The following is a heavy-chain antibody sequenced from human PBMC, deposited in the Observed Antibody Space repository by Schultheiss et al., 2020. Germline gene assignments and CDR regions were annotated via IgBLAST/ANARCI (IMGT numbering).Heavy chain of an antibody. D-gene: IGHD2-2*01. CDR2: IYYSGST. CDR3: AKDHYCSSTSCYLPYYYYGMDV. CDR1: GGSISSGSYY. V-gene: IGHV4-31*03. J-gene: IGHJ6*02. Sequence: SETLSLTCTVSGGSISSGSYYWSWIRQHPGKGLEWIGYIYYSGSTYYNPSLKSRVTISVDTSKNQFSLKLSSVTAADTAVYYCAKDHYCSSTSCYLPYYYYGMDVWGQGTTVTVSS.